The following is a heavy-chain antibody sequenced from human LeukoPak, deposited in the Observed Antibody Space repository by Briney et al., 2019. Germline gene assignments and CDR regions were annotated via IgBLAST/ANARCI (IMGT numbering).Heavy chain of an antibody. D-gene: IGHD3-22*01. J-gene: IGHJ4*02. CDR3: ARWRGYYDTDPNFDY. V-gene: IGHV7-4-1*02. CDR1: GYTFTSYG. Sequence: ASVKVSCKASGYTFTSYGISWVRQAPGQGLEWMGWINTNTGNPTYAQGFTGRFVFSLDTSVSTAYLQISSLKAEDTAVYYCARWRGYYDTDPNFDYWGQGTLVTVSS. CDR2: INTNTGNP.